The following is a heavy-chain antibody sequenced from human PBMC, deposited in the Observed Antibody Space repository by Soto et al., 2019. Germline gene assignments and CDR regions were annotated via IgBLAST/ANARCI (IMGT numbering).Heavy chain of an antibody. CDR1: GYTFTSYY. CDR3: ARDASGTNGTTGKGGFDY. V-gene: IGHV1-46*01. D-gene: IGHD1-1*01. CDR2: INPSGGST. J-gene: IGHJ4*02. Sequence: QVQLVQSGAEVKKPGASVKVSCKASGYTFTSYYMHWVRQAPGQGLEWMGIINPSGGSTSYAQKFQGRVTMTRDTSTSTVYMELSSLRSEDTAVYYCARDASGTNGTTGKGGFDYWGQGTLVTVSS.